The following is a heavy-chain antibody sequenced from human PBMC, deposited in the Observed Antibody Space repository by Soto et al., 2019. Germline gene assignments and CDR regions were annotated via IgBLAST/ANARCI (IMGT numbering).Heavy chain of an antibody. J-gene: IGHJ4*02. D-gene: IGHD6-13*01. V-gene: IGHV4-34*01. CDR2: INHSGST. CDR1: GGSFSGYY. CDR3: AGGGIAAAGRY. Sequence: QVQLQQWGAGLLKPSETLSLTCAVYGGSFSGYYWSWIRQPPGKGLEWIGEINHSGSTNYNPSLKSRVTIAVDTPKTQFSLKLSSVTAADTAVYYCAGGGIAAAGRYWGQGTLVTVSS.